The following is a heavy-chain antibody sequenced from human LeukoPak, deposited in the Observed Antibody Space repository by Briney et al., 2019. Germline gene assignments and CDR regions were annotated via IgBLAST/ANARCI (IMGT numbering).Heavy chain of an antibody. CDR2: IYYKGNT. Sequence: SETLSLTCTVSGDSTTTYYWSWIRQPPGKGLEWIGYIYYKGNTNYNPSLKSRVTMSLDTSKNQFSLKLNSVTAADTAVYYCARRGSLDYWGQGTLVTVSS. V-gene: IGHV4-59*01. J-gene: IGHJ4*02. CDR1: GDSTTTYY. CDR3: ARRGSLDY. D-gene: IGHD5-12*01.